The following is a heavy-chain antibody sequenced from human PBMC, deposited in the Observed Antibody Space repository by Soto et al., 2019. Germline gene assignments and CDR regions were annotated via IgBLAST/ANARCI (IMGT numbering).Heavy chain of an antibody. CDR3: ARGFRGGLDY. J-gene: IGHJ4*02. CDR2: IGTAGDT. V-gene: IGHV3-13*01. CDR1: GFTFGSYG. Sequence: AGGSLRLSCAASGFTFGSYGMHWVRQATGKGLEWVSAIGTAGDTYYPGSVKGRFTISRENAKNSLYLQMNSLRAGDTAVYYCARGFRGGLDYWGQGTLVTVSS. D-gene: IGHD2-15*01.